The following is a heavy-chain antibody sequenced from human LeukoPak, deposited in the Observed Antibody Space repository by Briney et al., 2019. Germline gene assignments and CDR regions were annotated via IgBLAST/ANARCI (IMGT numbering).Heavy chain of an antibody. CDR2: ISSNGGST. V-gene: IGHV3-64*01. Sequence: PGGSLRLSCAASGFTFSSYSMNWVRQAPGKGLEYVSAISSNGGSTYYANSVKGRFTISRDNSKNTLYLQMGSLRAEDMAVYYCARGGPYYYDSSGYYYSYYFDYWGQGTLVTVSS. CDR1: GFTFSSYS. CDR3: ARGGPYYYDSSGYYYSYYFDY. J-gene: IGHJ4*02. D-gene: IGHD3-22*01.